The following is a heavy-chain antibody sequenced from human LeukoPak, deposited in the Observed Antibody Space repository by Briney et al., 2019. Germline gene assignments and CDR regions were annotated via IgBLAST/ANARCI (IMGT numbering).Heavy chain of an antibody. Sequence: SETLSLTCTVSGGSISNYYWSWIRQPPGKGLEWIGYIYYSGSTNYNPSLKSRVTISVDTSKNQFSLKLSSVTAADTAVYYCARGGDFWSGYINWFDPWGQGTLVTVSS. J-gene: IGHJ5*02. CDR3: ARGGDFWSGYINWFDP. CDR1: GGSISNYY. D-gene: IGHD3-3*01. V-gene: IGHV4-59*08. CDR2: IYYSGST.